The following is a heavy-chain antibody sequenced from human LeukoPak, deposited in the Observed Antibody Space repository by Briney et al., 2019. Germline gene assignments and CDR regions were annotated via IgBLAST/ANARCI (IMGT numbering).Heavy chain of an antibody. D-gene: IGHD6-13*01. V-gene: IGHV3-30*18. J-gene: IGHJ5*02. CDR2: ISYDGSNK. CDR3: AKAGIAAAGFDP. CDR1: GFTFSSYG. Sequence: GRSLRLSCAASGFTFSSYGMHWVRQAPGKGLERVAVISYDGSNKYYADSVKGRFTISRDNSKNTLYLQMNSLRAEDTAVYYCAKAGIAAAGFDPWGQGTLVTVSS.